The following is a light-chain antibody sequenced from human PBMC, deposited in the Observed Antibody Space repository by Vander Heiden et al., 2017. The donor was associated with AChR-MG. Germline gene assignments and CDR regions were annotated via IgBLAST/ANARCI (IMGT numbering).Light chain of an antibody. V-gene: IGLV3-1*01. CDR2: QES. Sequence: SYALTQPPSVSVSPGQPASITCSGDTLGDKYACWYQQKPGQSPVLCIYQESKRTAGSPERFSGSNSGNTATLTISGTQAMDEADYYCQAWDSSTGVCGGGTKLTVL. J-gene: IGLJ2*01. CDR1: TLGDKY. CDR3: QAWDSSTGV.